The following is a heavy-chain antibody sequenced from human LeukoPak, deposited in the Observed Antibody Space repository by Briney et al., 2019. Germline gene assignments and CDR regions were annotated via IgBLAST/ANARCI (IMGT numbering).Heavy chain of an antibody. V-gene: IGHV3-33*01. Sequence: GGSLRLSCAASGFTFSDYGMHWVRQAPGKGLEWVAVIWYDGSNTYYADSVKGRFTISRDNSKNTLYLQMNSLRPGDTAVYYCARDNIVATTTDYWGQGTLVTVSS. J-gene: IGHJ4*02. CDR2: IWYDGSNT. D-gene: IGHD5-12*01. CDR1: GFTFSDYG. CDR3: ARDNIVATTTDY.